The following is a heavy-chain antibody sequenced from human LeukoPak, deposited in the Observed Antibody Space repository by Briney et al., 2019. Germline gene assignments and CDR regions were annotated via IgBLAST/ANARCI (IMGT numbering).Heavy chain of an antibody. J-gene: IGHJ4*02. D-gene: IGHD3-22*01. V-gene: IGHV3-74*01. CDR2: INSDGSST. CDR3: ARGPTYYYGSSGYSSDFDY. CDR1: GFTFSSYW. Sequence: PGGSLRLSCAASGFTFSSYWMHWVRQAPGKGLVWVSRINSDGSSTSYADSVKGRFTISRDNAKNTLYLQMNSLRAEDTAVYYCARGPTYYYGSSGYSSDFDYWGQGTLVTVSS.